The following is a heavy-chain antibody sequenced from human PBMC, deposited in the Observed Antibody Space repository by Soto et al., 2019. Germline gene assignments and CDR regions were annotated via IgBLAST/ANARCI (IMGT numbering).Heavy chain of an antibody. D-gene: IGHD3-9*01. CDR1: GGSITGYY. CDR3: ARLSLTGPPVQYHHYGLDV. Sequence: QVQLQESGPGLVKPSETLSLTCTVSGGSITGYYWSWIRQPPGKGLEFIGYIYHSGATEYTPSLKSRVTISVDKSENQFSLQMRSVSAADTAMYFCARLSLTGPPVQYHHYGLDVWGQGATVTVSS. J-gene: IGHJ6*02. V-gene: IGHV4-59*03. CDR2: IYHSGAT.